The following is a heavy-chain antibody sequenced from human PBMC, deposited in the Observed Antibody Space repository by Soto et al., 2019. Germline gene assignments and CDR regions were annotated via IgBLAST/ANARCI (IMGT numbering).Heavy chain of an antibody. Sequence: EVQLVESGGGLVQPGGSLRLSCAASGFSFSYYGMNWVRQAPGKGLEWVSYISTSSSNIYYADSVKGRFTISRDNAKNSLSLQRNHLRAADTAVYYCATETSTGNYYMDVWGKGTTVTVSS. CDR1: GFSFSYYG. V-gene: IGHV3-48*01. CDR3: ATETSTGNYYMDV. J-gene: IGHJ6*03. CDR2: ISTSSSNI. D-gene: IGHD2-2*01.